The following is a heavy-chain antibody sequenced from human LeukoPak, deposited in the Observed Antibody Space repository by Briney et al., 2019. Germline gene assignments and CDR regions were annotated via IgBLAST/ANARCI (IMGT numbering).Heavy chain of an antibody. CDR1: GFTFSSYA. CDR3: AKVGDYYYDSSGSLDFDY. CDR2: ISGSGGST. V-gene: IGHV3-23*01. Sequence: GGSLRLSCAASGFTFSSYAMSWVRQAPGKGLEWVSAISGSGGSTYYADSAKGRFTISRDNSKNTLYLQMNSLRAEDTAVYYCAKVGDYYYDSSGSLDFDYWGQGTLVTVSS. J-gene: IGHJ4*02. D-gene: IGHD3-22*01.